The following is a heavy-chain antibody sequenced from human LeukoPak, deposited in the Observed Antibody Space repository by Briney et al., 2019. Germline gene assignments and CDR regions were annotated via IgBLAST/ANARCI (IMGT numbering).Heavy chain of an antibody. CDR2: ISSSSSYI. CDR1: GFTFSSYS. V-gene: IGHV3-21*01. CDR3: ARGAGYSSSWYFDY. D-gene: IGHD6-13*01. J-gene: IGHJ4*02. Sequence: PGGSLRLSCAASGFTFSSYSMNWVRQAPGKGLEWVSSISSSSSYIYYADSVKGRFTISRDNAKNSLFLQMNSLSAEDTAVYYCARGAGYSSSWYFDYWGQGTLVTVSS.